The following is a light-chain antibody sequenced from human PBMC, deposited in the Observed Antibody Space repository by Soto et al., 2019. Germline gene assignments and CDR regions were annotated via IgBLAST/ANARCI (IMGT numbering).Light chain of an antibody. V-gene: IGKV3-20*01. CDR3: QQYGSSPRT. J-gene: IGKJ1*01. CDR1: QSVTSSS. Sequence: EIVLTQSPGTLSLSPRERATLSCRASQSVTSSSLAWYQQKPGQAPRLLIYDASSRATGIPDRFSGSGSGTDFTLTISRLEPEDFAVYYCQQYGSSPRTFGQGTKVEIK. CDR2: DAS.